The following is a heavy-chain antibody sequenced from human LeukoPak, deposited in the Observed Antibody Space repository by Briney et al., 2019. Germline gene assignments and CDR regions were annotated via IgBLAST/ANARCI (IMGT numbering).Heavy chain of an antibody. V-gene: IGHV4-39*01. CDR3: ARAPITMVRGMAFDI. Sequence: SETLSLTSTGSGVSISSSNSYWGWIRQPPGKGLERIGSIYYSGNTYYNASLKSQVSISIDTSKNQFSLRLTSVTAADTAVYYCARAPITMVRGMAFDIWGQGTMVTVSS. CDR2: IYYSGNT. J-gene: IGHJ3*02. D-gene: IGHD3-10*01. CDR1: GVSISSSNSY.